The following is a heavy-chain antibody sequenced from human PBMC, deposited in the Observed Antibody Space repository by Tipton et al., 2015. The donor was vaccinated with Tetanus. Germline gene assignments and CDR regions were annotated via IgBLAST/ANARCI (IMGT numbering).Heavy chain of an antibody. CDR2: IYSDDTT. CDR3: ARGGGVRCGGSTCSPLYYLDY. J-gene: IGHJ4*02. CDR1: GFTVRTNH. Sequence: GSLRLSCEVSGFTVRTNHMSWVRQAPGKGLEWVSLIYSDDTTYYADSVKGRFTVSRDNSKNILFLQMNSLRAEDTAVYYCARGGGVRCGGSTCSPLYYLDYWGQGALVTVSS. V-gene: IGHV3-66*01. D-gene: IGHD2-21*01.